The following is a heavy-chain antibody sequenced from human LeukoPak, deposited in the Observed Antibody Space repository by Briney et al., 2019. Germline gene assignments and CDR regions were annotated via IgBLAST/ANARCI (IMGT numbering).Heavy chain of an antibody. CDR1: GGTDSSNF. J-gene: IGHJ4*02. CDR2: IYSGDST. Sequence: PGGSLRLSCAASGGTDSSNFMSWVRQAPGQGLEWVSVIYSGDSTYYADSVKGRFTISRDNSKNTLYLQMNSLRAEDTAVYFCARALLGYYFDSWGQGTLVTVSS. CDR3: ARALLGYYFDS. V-gene: IGHV3-53*01.